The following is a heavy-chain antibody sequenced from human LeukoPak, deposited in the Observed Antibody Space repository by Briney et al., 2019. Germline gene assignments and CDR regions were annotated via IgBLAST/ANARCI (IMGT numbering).Heavy chain of an antibody. Sequence: SETLSLTCAVYGGSFSGYYWGWIRQPPGKGLEWIGEINHSGSTNYNPSLKSRVTISVDTSKNQFSLKLNSVTAADTAVYYCARVIVASYYYDSSGYVDYWGQGTLVTVSS. V-gene: IGHV4-34*01. CDR1: GGSFSGYY. J-gene: IGHJ4*02. D-gene: IGHD3-22*01. CDR3: ARVIVASYYYDSSGYVDY. CDR2: INHSGST.